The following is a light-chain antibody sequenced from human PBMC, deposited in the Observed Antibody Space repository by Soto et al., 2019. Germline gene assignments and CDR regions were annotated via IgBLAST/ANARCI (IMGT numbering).Light chain of an antibody. V-gene: IGKV1-9*01. Sequence: DIQLTQSPSFLSASVGDRVTITCRASQGISSYLAWYQQKPGKAPKLRIYVASTLQSGVPSRFSGSGSWTEFTLTISSLQPEDFATYYCQQDNNYPLTFGGGTKVEIK. J-gene: IGKJ4*01. CDR2: VAS. CDR1: QGISSY. CDR3: QQDNNYPLT.